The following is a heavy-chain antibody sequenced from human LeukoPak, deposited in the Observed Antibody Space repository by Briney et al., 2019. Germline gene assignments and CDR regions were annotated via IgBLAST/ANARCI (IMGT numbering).Heavy chain of an antibody. D-gene: IGHD6-13*01. J-gene: IGHJ4*02. Sequence: GGSLRLSCAASGFTFSSYTMTWVRQAPGKGLEWVSVISGSGGTTNYADSVKGRFTISRDNSKNTLYLQMNSLRAEDTAVYYCAKGRTGYIPDYWGQGTPVTVSS. CDR3: AKGRTGYIPDY. CDR1: GFTFSSYT. CDR2: ISGSGGTT. V-gene: IGHV3-23*01.